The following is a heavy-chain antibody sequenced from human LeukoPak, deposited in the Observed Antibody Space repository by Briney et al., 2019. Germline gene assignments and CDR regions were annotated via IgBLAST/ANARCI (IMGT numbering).Heavy chain of an antibody. CDR1: GGSISGYY. CDR3: ARLITGTTTAFDI. V-gene: IGHV4-4*07. D-gene: IGHD1-7*01. Sequence: SETLSLNCSVSGGSISGYYWTWIRQPAGKGLEWIGRVYTSGSTHYNPSLKTRLTMSVDTSKNQFSLKLSSVTAADTAVYYCARLITGTTTAFDIWGQGTMVTVSS. J-gene: IGHJ3*02. CDR2: VYTSGST.